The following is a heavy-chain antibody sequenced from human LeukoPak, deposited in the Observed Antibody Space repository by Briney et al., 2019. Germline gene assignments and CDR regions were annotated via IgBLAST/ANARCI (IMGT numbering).Heavy chain of an antibody. V-gene: IGHV1-18*01. CDR1: GYTFTRYG. Sequence: ASVKVSCKASGYTFTRYGISWVRQAPRQGLEWMGSISAYNGNTNYAQKLQGRVTMTTDTSTSTAYMELRSLRSDDTAVYYCARDGRELAYCGGDCYSANWFDPWGQGTLVTVSS. CDR3: ARDGRELAYCGGDCYSANWFDP. D-gene: IGHD2-21*02. J-gene: IGHJ5*02. CDR2: ISAYNGNT.